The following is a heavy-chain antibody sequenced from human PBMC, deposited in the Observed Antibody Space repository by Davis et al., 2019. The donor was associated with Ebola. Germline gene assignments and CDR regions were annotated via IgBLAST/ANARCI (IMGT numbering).Heavy chain of an antibody. J-gene: IGHJ2*01. CDR2: IKSKTDGGTT. D-gene: IGHD4-17*01. CDR1: GFTFTTSA. Sequence: GGSLRLSCAASGFTFTTSAMHWVRQAPGKGLEWVGRIKSKTDGGTTDYAAPVKGRFAMSRDDSKNTLYLQMNSLKIEDTAVYYCTTLSTVTTMYFDLWGRGTLVTVSS. V-gene: IGHV3-15*01. CDR3: TTLSTVTTMYFDL.